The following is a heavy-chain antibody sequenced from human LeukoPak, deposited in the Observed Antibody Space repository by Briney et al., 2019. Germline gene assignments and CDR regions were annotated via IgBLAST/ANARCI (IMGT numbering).Heavy chain of an antibody. CDR2: IYYSGST. D-gene: IGHD3-16*02. CDR3: VRHRTASDY. CDR1: GGSISSYY. Sequence: SETLSLTCTVSGGSISSYYWSWIRQPPGKGLEWIGYIYYSGSTNYNPSLKSRVTISVDTSKNQFSLKLSSVTAADTAVYYCVRHRTASDYWGLGALVTVSS. J-gene: IGHJ4*02. V-gene: IGHV4-59*01.